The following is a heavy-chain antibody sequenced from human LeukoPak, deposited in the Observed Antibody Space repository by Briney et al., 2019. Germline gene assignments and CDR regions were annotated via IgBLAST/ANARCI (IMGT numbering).Heavy chain of an antibody. Sequence: GALRLSCEASGFSFSTSGVHWVHQAPGKGLEWMAVISKDGRKNHYADSVKGRFTISRDNSKSTLFLQMNSLRPEDTAIYYCARDLLNYGSAYYDVGIFDSWGQGTLVTVSS. D-gene: IGHD3-10*01. CDR3: ARDLLNYGSAYYDVGIFDS. V-gene: IGHV3-30*04. J-gene: IGHJ4*02. CDR2: ISKDGRKN. CDR1: GFSFSTSG.